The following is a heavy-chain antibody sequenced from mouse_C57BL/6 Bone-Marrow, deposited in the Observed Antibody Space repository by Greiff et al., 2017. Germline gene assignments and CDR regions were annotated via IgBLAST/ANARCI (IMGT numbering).Heavy chain of an antibody. J-gene: IGHJ1*03. D-gene: IGHD1-1*01. CDR3: ARSPYGSSPYWYFDV. V-gene: IGHV14-2*01. CDR2: IDPEVGET. Sequence: VQLKESGAELVKPGASVKLSCTASGFNIKDYYMHWVKQRTEQGLEWIGRIDPEVGETKYAPKFQGKATITADTSSNTAYLQLSSLTSEDTAVYYCARSPYGSSPYWYFDVWGTGTTVTVSS. CDR1: GFNIKDYY.